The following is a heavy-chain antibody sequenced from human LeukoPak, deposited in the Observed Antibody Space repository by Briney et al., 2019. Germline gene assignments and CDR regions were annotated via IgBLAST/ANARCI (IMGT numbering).Heavy chain of an antibody. Sequence: SETLSLTYTVSGGSISSSSYYWGWIRQPPGKGLEWIGSIYYSGSTYYNPSLKSRVTISVDTSKNQLSLKLSSVTAADTAVYYCARQSNVDTAMITYYYYGMDVWGQGTTVTVSS. V-gene: IGHV4-39*01. CDR1: GGSISSSSYY. CDR2: IYYSGST. J-gene: IGHJ6*02. CDR3: ARQSNVDTAMITYYYYGMDV. D-gene: IGHD5-18*01.